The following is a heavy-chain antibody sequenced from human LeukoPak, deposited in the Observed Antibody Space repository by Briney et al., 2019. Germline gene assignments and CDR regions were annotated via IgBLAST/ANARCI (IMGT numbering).Heavy chain of an antibody. J-gene: IGHJ4*02. CDR2: ISGNGGTT. V-gene: IGHV3-23*01. Sequence: GGSLRLSCAASGFTFSSYTMTWVRQAPGKGLEWVSVISGNGGTTYCADSVKGRFTISRDNSNNTLFLQTNSLRVEDTAVYYCAKWGAQSGSYRVVDCWGRGTLVTVSS. CDR1: GFTFSSYT. CDR3: AKWGAQSGSYRVVDC. D-gene: IGHD3-10*01.